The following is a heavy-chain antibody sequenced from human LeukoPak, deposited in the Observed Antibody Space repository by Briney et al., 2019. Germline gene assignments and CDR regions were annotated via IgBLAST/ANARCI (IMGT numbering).Heavy chain of an antibody. CDR3: ARATLGYSSTSCYHPNFDY. V-gene: IGHV3-21*01. CDR2: ISSSSSYI. Sequence: PGGSLRLSCAASGFTFSSYAMHWVRQAPGKGLEWVSSISSSSSYIYYADSVKGRFTISRDNAKNSLYLQMNSLRAEDTAVYYCARATLGYSSTSCYHPNFDYWGQGTLVTVSS. J-gene: IGHJ4*02. CDR1: GFTFSSYA. D-gene: IGHD2-2*01.